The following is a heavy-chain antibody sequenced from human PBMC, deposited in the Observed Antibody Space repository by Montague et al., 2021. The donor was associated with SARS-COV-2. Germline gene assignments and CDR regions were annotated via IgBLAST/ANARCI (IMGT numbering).Heavy chain of an antibody. V-gene: IGHV4-39*01. Sequence: SETLSLTCTVSGGSISSSSYYWGWIRQPPGKGLEWIGSIYYSGSTYYNPSLKSRVTISVDTSKNQFSLKLSFVTAADTAVYYCARKASRGTTIFGVVTASYYFDYWGQGTLVTVSS. J-gene: IGHJ4*02. D-gene: IGHD3-3*01. CDR2: IYYSGST. CDR3: ARKASRGTTIFGVVTASYYFDY. CDR1: GGSISSSSYY.